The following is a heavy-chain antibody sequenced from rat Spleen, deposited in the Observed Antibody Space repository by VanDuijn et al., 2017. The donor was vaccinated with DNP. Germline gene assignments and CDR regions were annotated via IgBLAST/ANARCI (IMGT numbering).Heavy chain of an antibody. D-gene: IGHD4-3*01. CDR1: GFSITSNY. J-gene: IGHJ1*01. CDR3: ARRVRDTLGYWYFDF. CDR2: INSAGST. V-gene: IGHV3-3*01. Sequence: EVQLQESGPGLVKPSQSLSLTCSVTGFSITSNYWGWIRKFPGHKLEWMGYINSAGSTNYNPSLKGRISITRDTSKNQFFLQVNSVTTEDTATYFCARRVRDTLGYWYFDFWGPGTMVTVSS.